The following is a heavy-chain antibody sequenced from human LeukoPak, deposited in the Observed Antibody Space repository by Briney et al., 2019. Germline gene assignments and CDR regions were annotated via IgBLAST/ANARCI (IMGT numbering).Heavy chain of an antibody. Sequence: ASVKVSCKASGYTFTSYYMHWVRQAPGQGLEWMGIINPSGGSTSYAQKFQGRVTMTRDTSTSTVYIELSSLRSEDTAVYYCIAAAGTSDDYWGQGTLVTVSS. CDR2: INPSGGST. CDR3: IAAAGTSDDY. D-gene: IGHD6-13*01. V-gene: IGHV1-46*01. J-gene: IGHJ4*02. CDR1: GYTFTSYY.